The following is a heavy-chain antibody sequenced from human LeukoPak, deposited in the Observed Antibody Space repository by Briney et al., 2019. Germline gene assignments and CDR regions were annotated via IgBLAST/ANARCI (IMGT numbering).Heavy chain of an antibody. V-gene: IGHV3-48*03. CDR3: ATQGRSAISGI. J-gene: IGHJ3*02. Sequence: GRSLRLSCAASGLTFSSSEMNWVRQAPGKGLEWISYISSRGGTIYLADSVKGRFTVSRDNAKNSLYLQMNSLRAEDTAVYYCATQGRSAISGIWGQGTMVTVSS. CDR1: GLTFSSSE. D-gene: IGHD3-3*01. CDR2: ISSRGGTI.